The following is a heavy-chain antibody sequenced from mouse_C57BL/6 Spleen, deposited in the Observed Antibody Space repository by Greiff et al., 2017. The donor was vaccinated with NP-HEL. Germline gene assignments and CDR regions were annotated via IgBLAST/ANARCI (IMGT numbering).Heavy chain of an antibody. Sequence: VQGVESDAELVKPGASVKISCKVSGYTFTDHTIHWMKQRPEQGLEWIGYIYPRDGSTKYNEKFKGKATLTADKSSSTAYMQLNSLTSEDSAVYFCARPLWLRLGYFDVWGTGTTVTVSS. J-gene: IGHJ1*03. D-gene: IGHD2-2*01. CDR2: IYPRDGST. CDR3: ARPLWLRLGYFDV. V-gene: IGHV1-78*01. CDR1: GYTFTDHT.